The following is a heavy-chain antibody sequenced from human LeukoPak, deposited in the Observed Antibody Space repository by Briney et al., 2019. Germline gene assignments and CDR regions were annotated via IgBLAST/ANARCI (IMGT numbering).Heavy chain of an antibody. Sequence: TLSLTCTVSGGSVNIGGYYWPWIRQHPGKGLEWLGYIYYSGRTYYNPSLKSRITISLDTSKNQSSLNLTSVSAADTAFYFCARSSDYGDYDWGQGTLITVSS. V-gene: IGHV4-31*03. D-gene: IGHD4-17*01. CDR1: GGSVNIGGYY. CDR2: IYYSGRT. CDR3: ARSSDYGDYD. J-gene: IGHJ4*02.